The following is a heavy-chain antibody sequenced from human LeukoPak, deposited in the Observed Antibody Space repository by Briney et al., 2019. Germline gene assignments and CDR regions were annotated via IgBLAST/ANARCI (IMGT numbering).Heavy chain of an antibody. V-gene: IGHV1-69*05. CDR1: GGTFSSYA. CDR2: IIPIFGTA. CDR3: ACHGYSSSSGDY. J-gene: IGHJ4*02. D-gene: IGHD6-13*01. Sequence: SVKVSCKASGGTFSSYAISWVRQAPGQGLEWMGGIIPIFGTANYAQKFQGRVTITTDESTNTAYMELSSLRSEDTAVYYCACHGYSSSSGDYWGQGTLVTVSS.